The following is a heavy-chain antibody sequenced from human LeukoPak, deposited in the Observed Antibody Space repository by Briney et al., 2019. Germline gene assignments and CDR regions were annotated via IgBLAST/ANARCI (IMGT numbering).Heavy chain of an antibody. CDR2: MNPNSANA. D-gene: IGHD6-19*01. J-gene: IGHJ4*02. V-gene: IGHV1-8*01. CDR1: GYSFTSYD. Sequence: ASVKVSCKASGYSFTSYDINWVRQATGQGLEWMGWMNPNSANAGYSQKFQDRVTMTRSTSISTDYMEMRSLRSEDTAVYYCARGAWSSSGYTALYYFDYWGQGTLVTVSS. CDR3: ARGAWSSSGYTALYYFDY.